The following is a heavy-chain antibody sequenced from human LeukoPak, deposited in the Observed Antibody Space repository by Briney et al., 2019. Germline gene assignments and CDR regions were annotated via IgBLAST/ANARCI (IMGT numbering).Heavy chain of an antibody. D-gene: IGHD2-8*01. Sequence: SETLSLTCAVYGGSFSGYYWSWIRQPPGKGLEWIGEINHSGSTNYNPSLKSRVTISVDTSKNQFSLKLSSVTAADTAVYYCARRTYCTNGVCYSFRSAWFDPWGQGTLVTVSS. CDR2: INHSGST. CDR1: GGSFSGYY. CDR3: ARRTYCTNGVCYSFRSAWFDP. J-gene: IGHJ5*02. V-gene: IGHV4-34*01.